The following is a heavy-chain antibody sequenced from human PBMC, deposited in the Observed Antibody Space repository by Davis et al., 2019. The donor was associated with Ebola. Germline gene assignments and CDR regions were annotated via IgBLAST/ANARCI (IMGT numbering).Heavy chain of an antibody. D-gene: IGHD3-3*01. Sequence: PGGSLRLSCAASGFTFSSYWMHWVRQAPGKGLVWVSRINSDGSSTSYADSVKGRFTISRDNAKNTLYLQMNSLRAEDTAVYYCARDEGLLFTIFGAPGYGMDVWGQGTTVTVSS. V-gene: IGHV3-74*01. J-gene: IGHJ6*02. CDR3: ARDEGLLFTIFGAPGYGMDV. CDR1: GFTFSSYW. CDR2: INSDGSST.